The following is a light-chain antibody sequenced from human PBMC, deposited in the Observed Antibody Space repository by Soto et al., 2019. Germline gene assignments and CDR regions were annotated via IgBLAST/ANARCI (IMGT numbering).Light chain of an antibody. V-gene: IGKV3-15*01. J-gene: IGKJ5*01. CDR1: QSVSSN. CDR2: DAS. CDR3: QQRHMWPIT. Sequence: IVLTQSQDTLSVSPGARVTLSCLASQSVSSNLAWYQQKPGQAPRLLIYDASTRATGIPARFSGSGSGAEFTLTISRLEPEDFAVYYCQQRHMWPITFGQGTRLEI.